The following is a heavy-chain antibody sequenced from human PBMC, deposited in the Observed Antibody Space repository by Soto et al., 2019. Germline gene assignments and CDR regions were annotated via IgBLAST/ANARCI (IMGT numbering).Heavy chain of an antibody. CDR3: ARGPAAALY. D-gene: IGHD6-13*01. CDR2: INHSGST. CDR1: GGSFSGYY. Sequence: PSETLSLTCAVYGGSFSGYYWSWIRQPPGKGLEWIGEINHSGSTNYNPSLKSRVTISVDTSKNQFSLKLSSVTAADTAVYYCARGPAAALYWGQGTLVTVSS. V-gene: IGHV4-34*01. J-gene: IGHJ4*02.